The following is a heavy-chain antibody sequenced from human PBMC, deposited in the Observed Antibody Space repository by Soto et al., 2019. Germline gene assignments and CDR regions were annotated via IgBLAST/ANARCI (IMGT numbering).Heavy chain of an antibody. Sequence: SETLSLTCSVSGVSIRSYYWSWIRQSPGKGLEWIGYIYYSGSTNYNPSLKSRVTISIDTSKNQVSLMLSSVTAADAAVYYCARQEGAIPRRNSPFNIWGQGTMVAVSS. D-gene: IGHD2-21*01. J-gene: IGHJ3*02. V-gene: IGHV4-59*08. CDR1: GVSIRSYY. CDR2: IYYSGST. CDR3: ARQEGAIPRRNSPFNI.